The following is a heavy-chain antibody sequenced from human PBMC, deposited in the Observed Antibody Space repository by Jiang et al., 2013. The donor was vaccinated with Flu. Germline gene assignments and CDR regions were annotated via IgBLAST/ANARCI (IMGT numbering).Heavy chain of an antibody. J-gene: IGHJ3*02. D-gene: IGHD3-22*01. Sequence: SISTSSSYIYYADSVKGRFTISRDNAKDSLYLQMNSLRAEDTAVYYCARGYYAKSGDDAFDIWGQGTMVTVSS. CDR3: ARGYYAKSGDDAFDI. V-gene: IGHV3-21*01. CDR2: ISTSSSYI.